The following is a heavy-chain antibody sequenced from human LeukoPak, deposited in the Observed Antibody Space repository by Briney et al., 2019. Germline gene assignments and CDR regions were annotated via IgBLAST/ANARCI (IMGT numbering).Heavy chain of an antibody. V-gene: IGHV1-2*06. D-gene: IGHD1-26*01. CDR1: GYTFTGYY. CDR3: ARAYYDQFDAFDI. Sequence: GASVKVSCKASGYTFTGYYMHWVRQAPGQGLEWMGRINPNSGGTNYAQKFQGRVTMTRDTSISTAYMELSRLRSDDTAVYYCARAYYDQFDAFDIWGQGTMVTVSS. J-gene: IGHJ3*02. CDR2: INPNSGGT.